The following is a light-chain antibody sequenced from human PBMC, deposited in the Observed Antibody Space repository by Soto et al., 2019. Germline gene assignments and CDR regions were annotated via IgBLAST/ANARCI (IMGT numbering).Light chain of an antibody. CDR2: GAS. J-gene: IGKJ5*01. CDR1: RGVSANY. CDR3: QQYSALPMT. V-gene: IGKV3-20*01. Sequence: ENLLTQSPGTLSLSPVEVATLSCRASRGVSANYLAWYQQKPGQAPTLLIYGASIRAAGIPDRFSGSGSGTDFTLTIRRLEPDDFGVYFCQQYSALPMTFGQGTRLEIK.